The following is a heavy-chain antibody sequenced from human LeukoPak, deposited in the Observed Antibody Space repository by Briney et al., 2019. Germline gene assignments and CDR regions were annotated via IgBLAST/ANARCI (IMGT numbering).Heavy chain of an antibody. Sequence: SETLSLTCTVSGGSISSSSYYWGWIRQPPGKGLEWIGSIYYSGSTNYNPSLKSRVTISVDTSKNQFSLKLSSVTAADTAVYYCARGYCSSTSCYILDYYYYMDVWGKGTTVTVSS. CDR2: IYYSGST. CDR1: GGSISSSSYY. CDR3: ARGYCSSTSCYILDYYYYMDV. J-gene: IGHJ6*03. V-gene: IGHV4-39*07. D-gene: IGHD2-2*02.